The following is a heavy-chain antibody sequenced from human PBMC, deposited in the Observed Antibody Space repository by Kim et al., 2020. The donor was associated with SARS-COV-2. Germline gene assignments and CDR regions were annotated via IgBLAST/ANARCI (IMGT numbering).Heavy chain of an antibody. J-gene: IGHJ6*02. D-gene: IGHD2-2*02. V-gene: IGHV1-8*01. Sequence: ASVKVSCKASGYTFTSYDINWVRQATGQGLEWMGWMNPNSGNTGYAQKFQGRVTMTRNTSISTAYMELSSLRSEDTAVYYCARAHQVVPAAIDGYYYYGMDVWGQGTTVTVSS. CDR2: MNPNSGNT. CDR3: ARAHQVVPAAIDGYYYYGMDV. CDR1: GYTFTSYD.